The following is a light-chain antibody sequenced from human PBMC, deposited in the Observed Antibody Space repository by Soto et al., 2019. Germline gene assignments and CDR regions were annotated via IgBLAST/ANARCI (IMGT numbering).Light chain of an antibody. J-gene: IGLJ1*01. CDR3: QSYDRSLSGSV. Sequence: QSVLTQPRSVSGSPGQSVTISCTGTSIDVGDSDFVSWYQQHPGKAPKLMIYVVTKRPSGVPDRFSGSKSGNTASLTISGLQDEDEADYYCQSYDRSLSGSVFGAGTKVTVL. CDR1: SIDVGDSDF. CDR2: VVT. V-gene: IGLV2-11*01.